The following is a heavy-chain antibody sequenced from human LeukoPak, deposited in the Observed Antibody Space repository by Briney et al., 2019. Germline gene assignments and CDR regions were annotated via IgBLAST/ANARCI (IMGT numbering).Heavy chain of an antibody. CDR1: GGSISSYY. CDR2: IYYSGSS. Sequence: SETLSLTCTVSGGSISSYYWSWIRQPPRPGMEWMGYIYYSGSSNYNPPLNSRVTISVDTSKNQFSLKLSSVTAADTAVYYCARAPSRDGYNSGLDAFDIWGQGTMVTVSS. V-gene: IGHV4-59*01. J-gene: IGHJ3*02. D-gene: IGHD5-24*01. CDR3: ARAPSRDGYNSGLDAFDI.